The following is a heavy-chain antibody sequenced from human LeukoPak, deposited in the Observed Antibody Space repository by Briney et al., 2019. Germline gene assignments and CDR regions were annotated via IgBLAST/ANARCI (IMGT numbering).Heavy chain of an antibody. J-gene: IGHJ4*02. CDR3: AKSDGDYLVGYFDY. D-gene: IGHD4-17*01. CDR2: ISGSGGST. CDR1: GFTFSNFA. Sequence: GGSLRLSCAASGFTFSNFAVIWVRQAPGKGLGWVSGISGSGGSTYYADSVKGRFTISRDNSKNTLYLHMNSLRAEDTAVYYCAKSDGDYLVGYFDYWGQGTLVTVSS. V-gene: IGHV3-23*01.